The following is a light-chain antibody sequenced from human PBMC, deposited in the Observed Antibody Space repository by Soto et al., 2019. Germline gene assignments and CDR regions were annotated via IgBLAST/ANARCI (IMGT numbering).Light chain of an antibody. V-gene: IGKV1-39*01. J-gene: IGKJ5*01. CDR3: EQSYITPPIT. Sequence: DIQMTQSPSSLSASVGDRVTIACRASQDIYTFLNWYQQKPGKAPKLLIFGASSLQSGVPSRFSGSGSGTVFTLTISSLQSEDFATYYCEQSYITPPITFGQGTRLEI. CDR2: GAS. CDR1: QDIYTF.